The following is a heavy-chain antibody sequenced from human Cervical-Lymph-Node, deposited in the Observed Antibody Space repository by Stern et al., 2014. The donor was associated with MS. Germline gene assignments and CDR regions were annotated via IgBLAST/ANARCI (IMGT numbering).Heavy chain of an antibody. CDR1: GFTFSNYA. CDR2: TSYDGSKK. D-gene: IGHD3-22*01. CDR3: ARDYYYDNSPGALDI. J-gene: IGHJ3*02. Sequence: QVQLVESGGGVVQPGRSLRLSCEASGFTFSNYAIHWVRQAPGKGLQWVAVTSYDGSKKYYAAAVEGRFTISRDNSQNTLFLQMNSLRTEDTAVYYCARDYYYDNSPGALDIWGQGTMVTVSS. V-gene: IGHV3-30-3*01.